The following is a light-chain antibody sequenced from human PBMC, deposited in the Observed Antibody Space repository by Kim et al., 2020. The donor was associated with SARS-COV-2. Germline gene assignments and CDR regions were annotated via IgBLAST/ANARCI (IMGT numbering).Light chain of an antibody. Sequence: SVGDRNTITCRASQSISNYLNWYQHIPGKAPQLLIYGASTLQSGVPSRFSGSGSGTDFTLTISSLQPGDFGTYYCQQSYTTPRLTFGGGTKVDIK. CDR1: QSISNY. CDR3: QQSYTTPRLT. V-gene: IGKV1-39*01. J-gene: IGKJ4*01. CDR2: GAS.